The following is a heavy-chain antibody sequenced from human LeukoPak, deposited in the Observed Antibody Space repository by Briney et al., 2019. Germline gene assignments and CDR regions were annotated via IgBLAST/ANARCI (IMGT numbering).Heavy chain of an antibody. CDR1: GYTFSNYD. CDR2: MNPNSGNT. V-gene: IGHV1-8*01. Sequence: ASVKVSRKASGYTFSNYDVNWVRQAAGQGLEWMGWMNPNSGNTGYAEKFQGRVTMTRDTSISTAYMELNSLTSDDTAVYYCARYSRESCIGGNCNSYFFDYWGQGTLVTVSS. J-gene: IGHJ4*02. CDR3: ARYSRESCIGGNCNSYFFDY. D-gene: IGHD2-15*01.